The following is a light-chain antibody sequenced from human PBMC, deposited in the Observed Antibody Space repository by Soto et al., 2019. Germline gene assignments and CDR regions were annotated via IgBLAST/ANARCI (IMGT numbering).Light chain of an antibody. Sequence: EIVLTQSPGTLSLSPGERATLSCRASQSFSSSYLAWYQQKPGQAPRLLIYETSSRATGIPDRFSGSGSQTDFTLTISSLEPEDFAVYYCQQRSNWPPITFGQGTRLEI. J-gene: IGKJ5*01. CDR1: QSFSSSY. CDR3: QQRSNWPPIT. V-gene: IGKV3D-20*02. CDR2: ETS.